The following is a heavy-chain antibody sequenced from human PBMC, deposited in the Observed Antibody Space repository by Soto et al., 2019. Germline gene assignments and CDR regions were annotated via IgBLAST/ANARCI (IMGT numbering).Heavy chain of an antibody. D-gene: IGHD5-12*01. J-gene: IGHJ4*02. V-gene: IGHV4-30-4*01. Sequence: QVQLQESGPGLVKPSQTLSLTCTVSGGSISSGDYYWSWIRQPPGKGLEWIGYIYYSGSTYYNPSLKGRVTISVDTSKNQFSLKLSSVTAADTAVYYCASTRKATMGLADYWGQGTLVTVSS. CDR2: IYYSGST. CDR1: GGSISSGDYY. CDR3: ASTRKATMGLADY.